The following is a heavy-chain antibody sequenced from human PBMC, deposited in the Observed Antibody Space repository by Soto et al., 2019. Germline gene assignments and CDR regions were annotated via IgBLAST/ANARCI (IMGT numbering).Heavy chain of an antibody. CDR2: IYYSGST. V-gene: IGHV4-30-4*01. D-gene: IGHD3-3*01. CDR1: GGSISSGDYY. CDR3: XRDTYYDFWSGYYKGYYYGMDV. J-gene: IGHJ6*02. Sequence: PSETLSLTCTVSGGSISSGDYYWSWIRQPPGKGLEWIGYIYYSGSTYYNPSLKSRVTISVDTSKNQFSLKLSSVTAADTAVYYCXRDTYYDFWSGYYKGYYYGMDVWGQGTTVTVS.